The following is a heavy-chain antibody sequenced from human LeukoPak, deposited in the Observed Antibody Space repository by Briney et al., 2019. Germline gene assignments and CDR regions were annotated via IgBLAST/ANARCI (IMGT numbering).Heavy chain of an antibody. CDR2: IRYDGSNK. Sequence: PGGSLRLSCAASGFTFSSYGMHWVRQAPGKGLEWVAFIRYDGSNKYYADSVKGRFTISRDNSKNTLYVQMNSLRAEDTAIYYCAKVLSSSWGYFGFWGQGTLVTVSS. CDR1: GFTFSSYG. V-gene: IGHV3-30*02. CDR3: AKVLSSSWGYFGF. J-gene: IGHJ4*02. D-gene: IGHD6-13*01.